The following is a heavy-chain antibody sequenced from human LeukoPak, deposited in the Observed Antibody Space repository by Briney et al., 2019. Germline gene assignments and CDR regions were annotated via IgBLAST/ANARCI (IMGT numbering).Heavy chain of an antibody. CDR2: IDYSGSI. CDR3: ARGCSSTSCYLRMDV. Sequence: SETLSLTCTVSGGSISSSSYYWGWIRQPPGKGLEWIGSIDYSGSIYYNPSLKSRVTISVDTSKNQFSLELSSVTAADTAVYYCARGCSSTSCYLRMDVWGQGTTVTVSS. J-gene: IGHJ6*02. D-gene: IGHD2-2*01. V-gene: IGHV4-39*07. CDR1: GGSISSSSYY.